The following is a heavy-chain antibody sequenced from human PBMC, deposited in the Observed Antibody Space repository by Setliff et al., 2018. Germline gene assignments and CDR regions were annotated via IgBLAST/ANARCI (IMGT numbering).Heavy chain of an antibody. Sequence: SETLSLTCTVSGGSISSGGYYWSWIRQPPGKGLEWIGEINHSGSTNYNPSLKSRVTISRDTSRNQFSLKLISATAADTAVYYCAGGTSSIVVLPASDYWGQGTLVTVSS. CDR3: AGGTSSIVVLPASDY. J-gene: IGHJ4*02. V-gene: IGHV4-39*07. CDR1: GGSISSGGYY. D-gene: IGHD2-15*01. CDR2: INHSGST.